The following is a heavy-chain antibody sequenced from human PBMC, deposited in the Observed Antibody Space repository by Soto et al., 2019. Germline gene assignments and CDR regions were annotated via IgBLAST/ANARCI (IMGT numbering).Heavy chain of an antibody. CDR2: IIPIFGTA. V-gene: IGHV1-69*01. Sequence: QVQLVQSGAAVKKPGSSVKVSCKASGGTFRSYAISWVRQAPGQGLEWMGGIIPIFGTANYAQKFQGRVTSTADESTRTAYMALSSVRSEDTAVYCCAMGVRGDLWSGHGYSWFDPWGQGPLVTVSS. CDR1: GGTFRSYA. D-gene: IGHD3-3*01. CDR3: AMGVRGDLWSGHGYSWFDP. J-gene: IGHJ5*02.